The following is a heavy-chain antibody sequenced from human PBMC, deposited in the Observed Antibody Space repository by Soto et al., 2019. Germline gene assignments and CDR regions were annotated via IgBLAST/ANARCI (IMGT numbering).Heavy chain of an antibody. D-gene: IGHD3-22*01. CDR2: IYYSGST. Sequence: SETLSLTCTVSGGSISSYYWSWIRQPPGKGLEWIGYIYYSGSTNYNPSLKSRVTISVDTSKNQFSLKLSSVTAADTAVYYCARALREYYYDSSGYTFDYWGQGTLVTVSS. J-gene: IGHJ4*02. V-gene: IGHV4-59*01. CDR1: GGSISSYY. CDR3: ARALREYYYDSSGYTFDY.